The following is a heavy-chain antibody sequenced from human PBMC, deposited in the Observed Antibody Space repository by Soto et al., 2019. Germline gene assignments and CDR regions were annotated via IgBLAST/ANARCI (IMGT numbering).Heavy chain of an antibody. Sequence: QEQLVQSGAEVKKPGASVKVSCKTSGYTFTDYDINWVRQATGQGIEWIGWMNPNSGETGYAQKFQGRVTMTSSASLSTAYLELSSLRSEDTAVYYCARVAVAARPRWYNWFDPWGQGTLVTVSS. D-gene: IGHD2-15*01. V-gene: IGHV1-8*01. J-gene: IGHJ5*02. CDR1: GYTFTDYD. CDR2: MNPNSGET. CDR3: ARVAVAARPRWYNWFDP.